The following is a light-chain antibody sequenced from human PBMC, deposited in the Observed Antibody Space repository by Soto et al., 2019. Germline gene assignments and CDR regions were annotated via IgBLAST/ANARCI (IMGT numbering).Light chain of an antibody. CDR3: QQFGGSSHT. J-gene: IGKJ4*01. V-gene: IGKV3-20*01. CDR1: QSLRDSY. Sequence: ENVLSQSPGTLSLSPGERATLSCRASQSLRDSYLAWYQQKPGQAPRLLIYGASNRATGIPARFSGSGSGTDFTLTISRLEPEDFAVYYCQQFGGSSHTFGGGTKVEIK. CDR2: GAS.